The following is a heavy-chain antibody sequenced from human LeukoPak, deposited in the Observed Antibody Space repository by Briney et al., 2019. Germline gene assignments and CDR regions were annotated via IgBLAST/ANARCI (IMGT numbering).Heavy chain of an antibody. D-gene: IGHD6-19*01. CDR1: GGTFSSYA. J-gene: IGHJ4*02. CDR3: AREQWLVPFDY. V-gene: IGHV1-69*05. CDR2: IIPIFGTA. Sequence: SVKVSCKASGGTFSSYAISWVRQAPGQGLEWMGRIIPIFGTANYAQKLQGRVTMTTDTSTSTAYMELRSLRSDDTAVYYCAREQWLVPFDYWGREPWSPSPQ.